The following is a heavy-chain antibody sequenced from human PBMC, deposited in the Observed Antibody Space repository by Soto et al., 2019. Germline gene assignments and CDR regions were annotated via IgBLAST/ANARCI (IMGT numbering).Heavy chain of an antibody. CDR3: ARGKIAARPYYYYGMDV. CDR1: GFTFSSYD. D-gene: IGHD6-6*01. CDR2: IGTAGDT. Sequence: LRLSCAASGFTFSSYDMHWVRQATGKGLEWVSAIGTAGDTYYPGSVKGRFTISRENAKNSLYLQMNSLRAGDTAVYYCARGKIAARPYYYYGMDVWGQGTTVTVSS. V-gene: IGHV3-13*01. J-gene: IGHJ6*02.